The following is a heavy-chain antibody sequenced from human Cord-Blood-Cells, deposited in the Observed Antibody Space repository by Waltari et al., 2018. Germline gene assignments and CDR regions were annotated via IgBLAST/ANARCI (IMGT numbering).Heavy chain of an antibody. CDR1: GGSFSGYY. D-gene: IGHD6-13*01. CDR2: INHSGST. Sequence: QVQLQQWGAGLLKPSETLSLTCAVYGGSFSGYYWSWIRQPPGKGLEWIGEINHSGSTNHNPSLKRRFTIAVDTSKNQFSLKLSSVTAADTAVYYCASHPSWGERYFDYWGQGTLVTVSS. V-gene: IGHV4-34*01. J-gene: IGHJ4*02. CDR3: ASHPSWGERYFDY.